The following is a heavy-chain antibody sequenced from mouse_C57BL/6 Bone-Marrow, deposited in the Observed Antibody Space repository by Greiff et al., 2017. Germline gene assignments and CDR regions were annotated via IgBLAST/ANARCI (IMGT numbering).Heavy chain of an antibody. D-gene: IGHD1-1*01. CDR1: GFTFSDYG. V-gene: IGHV5-17*01. CDR3: ARTGRGVVAHFDV. J-gene: IGHJ1*03. Sequence: EVKLMESGGGLVKPGGSLKLSCAASGFTFSDYGMHWVRQAPEKGLEWVAYISSGSSTIYYAETVKGRFTISRDNDKNTLFLQMTSLRSEDTAMYYCARTGRGVVAHFDVWGTGTTVTVSS. CDR2: ISSGSSTI.